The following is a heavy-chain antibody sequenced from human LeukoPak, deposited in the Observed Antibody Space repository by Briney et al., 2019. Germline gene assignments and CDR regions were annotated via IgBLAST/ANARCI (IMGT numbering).Heavy chain of an antibody. V-gene: IGHV3-13*01. CDR3: ARDHCSGGRCYFDL. D-gene: IGHD2-15*01. J-gene: IGHJ2*01. Sequence: SGGSLRLSCAASGFTFSTYDFHWVRQGTGKGLEWVSAIGPGGDTYYAGSMKGRFTISRENVKNSLFLQMTSLGAGDTAVYYCARDHCSGGRCYFDLWGRGTLVTVSS. CDR2: IGPGGDT. CDR1: GFTFSTYD.